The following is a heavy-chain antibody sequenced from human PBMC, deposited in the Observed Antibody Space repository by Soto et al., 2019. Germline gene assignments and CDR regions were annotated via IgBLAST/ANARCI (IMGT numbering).Heavy chain of an antibody. D-gene: IGHD3-3*01. V-gene: IGHV3-33*01. CDR2: IWYDGSNK. CDR3: ARTTLRFDPYYFEY. J-gene: IGHJ4*02. CDR1: GFIFSSYG. Sequence: QVRLVESGGGVVQPGRSLRLSCAASGFIFSSYGMHWVRQAPGKGLEWVAVIWYDGSNKYYADSVKGRFTISRDNSKNTLYLQMNSLRAEDTAVYYCARTTLRFDPYYFEYWGQGTLVTVSS.